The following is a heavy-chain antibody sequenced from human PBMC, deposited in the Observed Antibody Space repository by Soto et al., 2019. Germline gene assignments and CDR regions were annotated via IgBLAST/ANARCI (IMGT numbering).Heavy chain of an antibody. CDR2: IYYSGLN. Sequence: QVQLQESGPGLVKPSETLSLTCTVSGGSIRDYFWTWIRQPPGKGLEWIGHIYYSGLNNYNPSLKSRVSISVDTSKNHFSLQLRSVTAADTAVYYCARVGGDDFGDSGGFDYWGQGTLVTVSS. J-gene: IGHJ4*02. V-gene: IGHV4-59*01. CDR1: GGSIRDYF. D-gene: IGHD4-17*01. CDR3: ARVGGDDFGDSGGFDY.